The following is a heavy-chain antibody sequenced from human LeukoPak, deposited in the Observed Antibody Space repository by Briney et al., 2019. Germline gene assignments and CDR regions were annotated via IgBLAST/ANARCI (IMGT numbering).Heavy chain of an antibody. D-gene: IGHD1-26*01. CDR3: VAGSGGDEWEPYGFDY. CDR1: GGSISSSSYH. Sequence: SETLSLTCTVSGGSISSSSYHWGWIRQPPGKGLEWIGSIYHSGSNYYNPSLKSRVTISVDTSKNQFSLKLNSVTAADTAVYYCVAGSGGDEWEPYGFDYWGQGTLVTVSS. J-gene: IGHJ4*02. CDR2: IYHSGSN. V-gene: IGHV4-39*07.